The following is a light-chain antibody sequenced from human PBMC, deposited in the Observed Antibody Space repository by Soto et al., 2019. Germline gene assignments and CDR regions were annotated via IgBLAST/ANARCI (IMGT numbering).Light chain of an antibody. J-gene: IGKJ5*01. Sequence: DIVMTQSPDSLAVSLGERATINCKSSQSVLYSSNNKNYLAWYQQKPGQPPKLLVYWGSTRGSGVPDRFSGSGSGTDFTLTISNLQADDEAVYYCQQYYSSPTFGQGTRLEI. CDR3: QQYYSSPT. CDR2: WGS. V-gene: IGKV4-1*01. CDR1: QSVLYSSNNKNY.